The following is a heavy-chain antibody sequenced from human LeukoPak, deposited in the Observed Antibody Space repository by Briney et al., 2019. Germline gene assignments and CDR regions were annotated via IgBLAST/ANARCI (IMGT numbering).Heavy chain of an antibody. J-gene: IGHJ4*02. D-gene: IGHD5-24*01. V-gene: IGHV3-74*01. CDR2: ISSDGSRT. Sequence: GGSLRLSCAASGFTFSSYRMHWVRQAPGKGRVWVSCISSDGSRTNYADSVKGRFTISRDNAKNTLFLQMNSLRAEDTAVFYCVRDAWMASTPLDYWGQGTLVTVSS. CDR3: VRDAWMASTPLDY. CDR1: GFTFSSYR.